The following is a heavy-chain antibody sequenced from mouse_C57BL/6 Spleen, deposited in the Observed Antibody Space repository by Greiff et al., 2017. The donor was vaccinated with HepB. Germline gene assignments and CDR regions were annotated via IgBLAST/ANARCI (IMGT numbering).Heavy chain of an antibody. CDR2: ISSGGDYI. V-gene: IGHV5-9-1*02. CDR3: SRGGYDEAMDY. J-gene: IGHJ4*01. Sequence: EVQGVESGEGLVKPGGSLKLSCAASGFTFSSYAMSWVRQTPEKRLEWVAYISSGGDYIYYADTVKGRFTISRDNARNTLYLQMSSLKSEDTAMYYCSRGGYDEAMDYWGQGTSVTVSS. D-gene: IGHD2-2*01. CDR1: GFTFSSYA.